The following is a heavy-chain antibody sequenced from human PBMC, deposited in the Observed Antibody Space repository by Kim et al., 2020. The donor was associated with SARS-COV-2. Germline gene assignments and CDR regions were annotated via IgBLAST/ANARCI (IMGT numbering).Heavy chain of an antibody. CDR2: IYHSGST. CDR1: GGSISSSNW. CDR3: ARRKRSSVTTLYYYYGMDV. J-gene: IGHJ6*02. V-gene: IGHV4-4*02. D-gene: IGHD4-17*01. Sequence: SETLSLTCAVSGGSISSSNWWSWVRQPPGKGLEWIGEIYHSGSTNYNPSLKSRVTISVDKSKNQFSLKLSSVTAADTAVYYCARRKRSSVTTLYYYYGMDVWGQGTTVTVSS.